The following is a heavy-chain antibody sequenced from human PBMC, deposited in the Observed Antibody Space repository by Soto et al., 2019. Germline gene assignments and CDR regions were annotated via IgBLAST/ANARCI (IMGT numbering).Heavy chain of an antibody. CDR1: GFTFSSYW. Sequence: GSLRLSCAASGFTFSSYWMHWVRQVPGKGLVWVSHIDSDGNSTTYADSVKGRFTISRDNAKNTVYLQMNSLRAEDTAVYYCVRDDVGVGIDYWGLGT. J-gene: IGHJ4*02. D-gene: IGHD1-26*01. CDR3: VRDDVGVGIDY. V-gene: IGHV3-74*03. CDR2: IDSDGNST.